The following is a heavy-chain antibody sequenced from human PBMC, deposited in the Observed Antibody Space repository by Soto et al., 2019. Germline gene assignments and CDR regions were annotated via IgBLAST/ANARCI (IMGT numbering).Heavy chain of an antibody. CDR1: GGSITTDNW. CDR3: ARMPAGTSGWYLGWFDP. J-gene: IGHJ5*02. Sequence: QVQLQESGPGLVKPSGTLSLTCAVSGGSITTDNWWTWVSQPPGKGLEWIGEVYHSGAANYSPSLKSRVSISVDKSKTQVSLKVTSVTAADTAVYYCARMPAGTSGWYLGWFDPWGQGTLVTVSS. CDR2: VYHSGAA. D-gene: IGHD6-19*01. V-gene: IGHV4-4*02.